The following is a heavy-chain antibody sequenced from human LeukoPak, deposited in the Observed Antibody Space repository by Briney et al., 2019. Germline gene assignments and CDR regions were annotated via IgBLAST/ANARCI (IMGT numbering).Heavy chain of an antibody. CDR2: IIPIFGTA. V-gene: IGHV1-69*06. CDR1: GYSFTNYD. D-gene: IGHD3-22*01. CDR3: ARVTMIVAKEYYFDY. J-gene: IGHJ4*02. Sequence: SVKVSCKASGYSFTNYDINWVRQAPGQGLEWIGGIIPIFGTANYAQKFQGRVTITADKSTSTAYMELSSLRSEDTAVYYCARVTMIVAKEYYFDYWGQGTLVTVSS.